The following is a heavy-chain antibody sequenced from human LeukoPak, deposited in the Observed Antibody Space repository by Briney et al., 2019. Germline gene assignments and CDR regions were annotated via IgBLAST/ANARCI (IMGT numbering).Heavy chain of an antibody. CDR2: IIPIFGTA. V-gene: IGHV1-69*13. CDR3: AKHAWSGYYCLDY. J-gene: IGHJ4*02. Sequence: SVKVSCKASGGTFSSYAISWVRQAPGQGLEWMGGIIPIFGTANYAQKFQGRVTITADESTSIAYMELSSLRSEDTAVYYCAKHAWSGYYCLDYWGQGTLVTVSS. CDR1: GGTFSSYA. D-gene: IGHD3-3*01.